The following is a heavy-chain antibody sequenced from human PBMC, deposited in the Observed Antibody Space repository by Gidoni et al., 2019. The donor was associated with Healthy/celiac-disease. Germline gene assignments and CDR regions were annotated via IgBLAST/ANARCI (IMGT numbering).Heavy chain of an antibody. J-gene: IGHJ6*02. V-gene: IGHV3-9*01. CDR3: AKGVLRFREGLSYYYYGMDV. CDR1: GFTFDDYA. D-gene: IGHD3-10*01. Sequence: EVQLVESGGGLVQPGRSLRLSCAASGFTFDDYAMHWVRQAPGKGLEWVSGISWNSGSIGYADSVKGRFTISRDNAKNSLYLQMNSLRAEDTALYYCAKGVLRFREGLSYYYYGMDVWGQGTTVTVSS. CDR2: ISWNSGSI.